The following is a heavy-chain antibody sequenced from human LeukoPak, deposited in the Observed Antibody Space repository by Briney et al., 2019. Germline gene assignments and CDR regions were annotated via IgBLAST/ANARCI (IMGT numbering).Heavy chain of an antibody. Sequence: SETLSLTCTVSGDSISSGDYYWSWIRQPAGKGLEWIGRISSSGSTNYNPSLKSRVTISVDTSKNQFSLKLSSVTAADTAVYYCARQLSSGWYFSNNWYFDLWGRGTLVTVSS. CDR3: ARQLSSGWYFSNNWYFDL. CDR1: GDSISSGDYY. CDR2: ISSSGST. D-gene: IGHD6-19*01. J-gene: IGHJ2*01. V-gene: IGHV4-61*02.